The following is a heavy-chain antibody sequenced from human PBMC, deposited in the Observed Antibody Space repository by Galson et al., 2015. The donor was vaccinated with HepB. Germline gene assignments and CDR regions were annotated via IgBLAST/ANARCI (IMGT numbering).Heavy chain of an antibody. V-gene: IGHV1-18*01. Sequence: SVKVSCKASGYTFTSYGISWVRQAPGQGLEWMGWISAYNGNTNYAQKLQGRVTMTTDTSTSTAYMELRSLRSDDTAVYYCARVDDSYDYLPFDYWGQGTLVTVSS. D-gene: IGHD5-18*01. CDR3: ARVDDSYDYLPFDY. J-gene: IGHJ4*02. CDR1: GYTFTSYG. CDR2: ISAYNGNT.